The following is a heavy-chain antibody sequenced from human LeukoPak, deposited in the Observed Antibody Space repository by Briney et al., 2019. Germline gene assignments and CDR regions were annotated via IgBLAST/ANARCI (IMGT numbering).Heavy chain of an antibody. J-gene: IGHJ4*02. CDR1: GFTVSSNY. D-gene: IGHD4-23*01. Sequence: GGSLRLSCAASGFTVSSNYMSWVRQAPGKGLEWVSVIYSGGSTYYADSVKGRFTISRDNAKNSLYLQLNSLRVEDTAVYYCARDPYYGGANSWGQGTLVTVSS. CDR3: ARDPYYGGANS. CDR2: IYSGGST. V-gene: IGHV3-53*01.